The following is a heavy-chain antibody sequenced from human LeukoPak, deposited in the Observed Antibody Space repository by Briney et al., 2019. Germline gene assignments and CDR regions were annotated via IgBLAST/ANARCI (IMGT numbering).Heavy chain of an antibody. D-gene: IGHD3-22*01. V-gene: IGHV3-30-3*01. CDR2: ISYDGSNK. J-gene: IGHJ4*02. CDR1: GFTFSSYA. CDR3: ARDYYDSSRLEVRFDY. Sequence: PGRSLRLSCAASGFTFSSYAMHWVRQAPGKGLEWVAVISYDGSNKYYADSVKGRFTISRDNAKNSLYLQMNSLRAEDTAVYYCARDYYDSSRLEVRFDYWGQGTLVTVSS.